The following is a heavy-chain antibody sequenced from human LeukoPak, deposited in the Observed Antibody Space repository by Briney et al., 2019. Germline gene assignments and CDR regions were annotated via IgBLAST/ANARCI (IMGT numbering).Heavy chain of an antibody. V-gene: IGHV3-48*04. J-gene: IGHJ4*02. CDR1: GFTFSSYS. D-gene: IGHD3-22*01. CDR3: AKFNGDYYDSSAPGGFIDY. Sequence: GGSLRLSCAASGFTFSSYSMNWVRQAPGKGLEWISYIRSASTTIYYADSLKGRFTISRDNAKNSLYLQMNSLRAEDTAVYYCAKFNGDYYDSSAPGGFIDYWGQGTLVTVSS. CDR2: IRSASTTI.